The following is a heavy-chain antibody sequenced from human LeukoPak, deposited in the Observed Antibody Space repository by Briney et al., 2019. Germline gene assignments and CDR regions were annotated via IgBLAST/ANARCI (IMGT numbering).Heavy chain of an antibody. V-gene: IGHV4-30-4*01. J-gene: IGHJ4*02. CDR2: MYYSGST. CDR1: GGSISSGDYY. D-gene: IGHD1-26*01. Sequence: SSETLSLTCTVSGGSISSGDYYWSWIRQPPGKGLEWIGYMYYSGSTYYNPSLKSRVTISVDTSKNQFSLKLSSVTAADTAVYYCVRRMVGAIRPFDYWGQGTLVTVSS. CDR3: VRRMVGAIRPFDY.